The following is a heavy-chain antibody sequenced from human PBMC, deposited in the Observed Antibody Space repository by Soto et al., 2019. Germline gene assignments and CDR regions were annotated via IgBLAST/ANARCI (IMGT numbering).Heavy chain of an antibody. V-gene: IGHV1-69*04. CDR3: ARDSIIGYCSGGSCHD. D-gene: IGHD2-15*01. J-gene: IGHJ4*02. CDR2: IIPILGIA. CDR1: GGTFSSYT. Sequence: GASVKVSWKASGGTFSSYTISWVRQAPGQGLEWMGRIIPILGIANYAQKFQGRVTITADKSTSTAYMELSSLRSEDTAVYYCARDSIIGYCSGGSCHDWGQGTLVTVSS.